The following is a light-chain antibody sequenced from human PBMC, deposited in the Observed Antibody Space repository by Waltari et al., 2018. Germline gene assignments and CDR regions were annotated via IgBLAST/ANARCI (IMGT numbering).Light chain of an antibody. Sequence: DIQMTQSPSTLSASVGARVTITCRASQSISSWLAWYQQKPGKAPKLLMYEASSLESGVPSRFSGSGSGTEFTLTISSLQPDDFATYYCQHYNSYPWTFGQGTKVDIK. CDR2: EAS. J-gene: IGKJ1*01. CDR1: QSISSW. V-gene: IGKV1-5*03. CDR3: QHYNSYPWT.